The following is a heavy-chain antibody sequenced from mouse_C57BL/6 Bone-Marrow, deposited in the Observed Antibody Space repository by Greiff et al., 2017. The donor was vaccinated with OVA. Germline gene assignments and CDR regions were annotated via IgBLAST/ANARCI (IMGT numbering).Heavy chain of an antibody. CDR1: GYTFTSYW. CDR3: ARPGSSFLYAMDY. V-gene: IGHV1-69*01. D-gene: IGHD1-1*01. CDR2: IDPSDSYT. Sequence: VQLQQPGAELVMPGASVKLSCKASGYTFTSYWMHWVKQRPGQGLEWIGEIDPSDSYTNYNQKFKGKSTLTVDKSSSTAYMQLSSLTSEGSAVYYCARPGSSFLYAMDYWGQGTSVTVSS. J-gene: IGHJ4*01.